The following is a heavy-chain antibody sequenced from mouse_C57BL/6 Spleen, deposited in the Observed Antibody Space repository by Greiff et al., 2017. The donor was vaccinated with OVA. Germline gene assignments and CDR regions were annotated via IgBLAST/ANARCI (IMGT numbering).Heavy chain of an antibody. J-gene: IGHJ2*01. D-gene: IGHD2-4*01. CDR1: GFSLTSYG. Sequence: VKLVESGPGLVQPSQSLSITCTVSGFSLTSYGVHWVRQSPGKGLEWLGVIWRGGSTDYNAAFMSRLSITKDNSKSQVFFKMNRLQADDTAIYYCAKNLYRYDYDVGFDYWGQGTTLTVSS. CDR3: AKNLYRYDYDVGFDY. CDR2: IWRGGST. V-gene: IGHV2-5*01.